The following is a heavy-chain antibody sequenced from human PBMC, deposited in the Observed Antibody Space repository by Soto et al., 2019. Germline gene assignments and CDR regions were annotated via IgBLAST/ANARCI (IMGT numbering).Heavy chain of an antibody. V-gene: IGHV4-61*01. CDR1: GGSVSSGSYY. Sequence: QVQLQESGPGLVKPSETLSLTCTVSGGSVSSGSYYWSWIRQPPGKGLEWIGYIYYSGSTNYNPSLKSRVHLSVDTSKNQFSLKVSSVTGADTAVYYCARASSGSYYYYGMDVWGQGTTVTVSS. J-gene: IGHJ6*02. CDR2: IYYSGST. CDR3: ARASSGSYYYYGMDV. D-gene: IGHD1-26*01.